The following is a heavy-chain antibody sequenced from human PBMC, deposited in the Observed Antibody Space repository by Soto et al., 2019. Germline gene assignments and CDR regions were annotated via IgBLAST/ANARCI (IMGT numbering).Heavy chain of an antibody. Sequence: EVQLVESGGALVQPGGSLRLSCAASGFTFSSYYMSWVRQAPGKGLGWVANIRHDGSGQFYVDSVKGRFTISRDNAHNSLYLQMNSLRAEDTAVYDCVREEGTMTLVRGARTQFDSWGQGTLVTVSS. V-gene: IGHV3-7*01. CDR1: GFTFSSYY. J-gene: IGHJ4*02. D-gene: IGHD3-10*01. CDR3: VREEGTMTLVRGARTQFDS. CDR2: IRHDGSGQ.